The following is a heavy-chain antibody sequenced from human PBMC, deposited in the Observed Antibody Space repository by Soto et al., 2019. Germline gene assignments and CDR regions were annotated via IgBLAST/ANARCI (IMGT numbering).Heavy chain of an antibody. Sequence: XSVKVSYKASGYPFTSYGIIWGRQAPGQGLEWMGWISAYNGNTNYAQKLQGRVTMTTDTSTSTAYMELRSLRSDDTAVHYCARDTLSQGWLLPNDYWGQGTLVTVSS. CDR1: GYPFTSYG. CDR3: ARDTLSQGWLLPNDY. V-gene: IGHV1-18*01. CDR2: ISAYNGNT. D-gene: IGHD3-22*01. J-gene: IGHJ4*02.